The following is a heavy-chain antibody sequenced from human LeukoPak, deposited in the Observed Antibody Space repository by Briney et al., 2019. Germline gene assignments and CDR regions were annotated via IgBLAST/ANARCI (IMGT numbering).Heavy chain of an antibody. CDR3: VKDATVRGVVIPRDPVDF. D-gene: IGHD3-10*01. V-gene: IGHV3-11*01. CDR1: GFTFSDYY. Sequence: GGSLRLSCAASGFTFSDYYMSWIRQAPGKGLEWVSYISSSGSTIYYADSVKGRFTISRDNAKNSLYLQMNSLRAEDTAVYYCVKDATVRGVVIPRDPVDFWGQGTLVTVSS. J-gene: IGHJ4*02. CDR2: ISSSGSTI.